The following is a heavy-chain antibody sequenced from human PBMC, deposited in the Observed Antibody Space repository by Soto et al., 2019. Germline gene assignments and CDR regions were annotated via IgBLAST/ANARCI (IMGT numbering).Heavy chain of an antibody. J-gene: IGHJ4*02. CDR1: GGSISSYY. CDR2: IYYSGST. CDR3: ARGISLNYYGSGSYHFDY. D-gene: IGHD3-10*01. V-gene: IGHV4-59*01. Sequence: SETLSLTCTVSGGSISSYYWSWIRQPPGKGLEWIGYIYYSGSTNYNPSLKSRVTISVDTSKNRFSLKLSSVTAADTAVYYCARGISLNYYGSGSYHFDYWGQGTLVTVSS.